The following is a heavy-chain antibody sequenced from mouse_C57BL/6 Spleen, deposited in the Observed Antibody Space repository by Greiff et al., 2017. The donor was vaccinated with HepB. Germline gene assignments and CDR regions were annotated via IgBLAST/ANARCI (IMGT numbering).Heavy chain of an antibody. CDR3: ARNPYDYDEDWYFDV. CDR1: GFTFSDYG. V-gene: IGHV5-17*01. Sequence: EVMLVESGGGLVKPGGSLKLSCAASGFTFSDYGMHWVRQAPEKGLEWVANISSGSSTIYYADTVKGRFTISRDNAKNTLFLQMTSLRSEDTAMYYCARNPYDYDEDWYFDVWGTGTTVTVSS. CDR2: ISSGSSTI. D-gene: IGHD2-4*01. J-gene: IGHJ1*03.